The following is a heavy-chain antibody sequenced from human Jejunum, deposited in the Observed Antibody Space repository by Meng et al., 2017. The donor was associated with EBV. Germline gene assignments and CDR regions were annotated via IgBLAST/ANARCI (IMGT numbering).Heavy chain of an antibody. CDR1: GDSIDGRNG. Sequence: VQVRVSGPGLGSLWGTLSLPWAVSGDSIDGRNGWSGVRQSPERGLEWIGEIYYSGSTNYNPSLKSRVTILVDRSENHFSLHLSSVTAADTAVYYCVRGGDYCLVYWGQGTLVTVSS. J-gene: IGHJ4*02. CDR2: IYYSGST. D-gene: IGHD2-21*02. CDR3: VRGGDYCLVY. V-gene: IGHV4-4*02.